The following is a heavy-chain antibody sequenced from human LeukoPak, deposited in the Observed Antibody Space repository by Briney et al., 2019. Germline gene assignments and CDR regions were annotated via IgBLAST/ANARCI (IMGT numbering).Heavy chain of an antibody. Sequence: GGSLRLSCAASGFTFSSYWMSWVRQAPGKGLEWVANIKQDGSEKYYVDSVKGRFPISRDNAKNSLYLQMNSLRAEDTAVYYCVRGHYYDTSAFDYWGQGTLVTVSS. CDR1: GFTFSSYW. J-gene: IGHJ4*02. CDR3: VRGHYYDTSAFDY. D-gene: IGHD3-22*01. V-gene: IGHV3-7*01. CDR2: IKQDGSEK.